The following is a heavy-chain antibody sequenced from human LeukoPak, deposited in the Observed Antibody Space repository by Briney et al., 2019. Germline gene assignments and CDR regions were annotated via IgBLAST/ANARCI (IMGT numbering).Heavy chain of an antibody. CDR2: IYSGGST. D-gene: IGHD3-22*01. J-gene: IGHJ4*02. CDR3: ARDSERYYYDSSGLNLDY. CDR1: EFSVGSNY. Sequence: GGSLRLSCAASEFSVGSNYMTWVRQAPGKGLEWVSLIYSGGSTYYADSVKGRFTISRDNSKNTLYLQMNSLRAEDTAVYYCARDSERYYYDSSGLNLDYWGQGTLVTVSS. V-gene: IGHV3-66*01.